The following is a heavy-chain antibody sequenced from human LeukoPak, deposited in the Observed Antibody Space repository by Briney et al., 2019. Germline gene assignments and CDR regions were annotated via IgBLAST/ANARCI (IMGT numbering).Heavy chain of an antibody. CDR1: GGTFSSYA. CDR3: ARARDSYGDYDY. V-gene: IGHV1-69*05. J-gene: IGHJ4*02. D-gene: IGHD4-17*01. Sequence: EASVKVSCKASGGTFSSYAISWVRQAPGQGLEWMGGIIPIFGTANYAQKLQGRVTITTDESTSTAYMELSSLRSEDTAVYYCARARDSYGDYDYWGQGTLVTVSS. CDR2: IIPIFGTA.